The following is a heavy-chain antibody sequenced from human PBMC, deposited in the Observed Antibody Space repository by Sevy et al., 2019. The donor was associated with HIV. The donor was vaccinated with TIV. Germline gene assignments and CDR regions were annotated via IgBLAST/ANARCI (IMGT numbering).Heavy chain of an antibody. V-gene: IGHV3-23*01. CDR1: GFDFSIYS. CDR3: AREGCTKPHDY. Sequence: GGSLRLSCAASGFDFSIYSMSWVRQAPGKGLEWVSTLSFGCGKINYADSVKGRFSISRDNSKSSVYLQMNNMRVEDTAVYYCAREGCTKPHDYWGQGTLVTVSS. CDR2: LSFGCGKI. J-gene: IGHJ4*02. D-gene: IGHD2-8*01.